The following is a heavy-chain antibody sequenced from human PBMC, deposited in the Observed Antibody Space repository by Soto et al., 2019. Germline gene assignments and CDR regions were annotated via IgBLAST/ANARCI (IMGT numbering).Heavy chain of an antibody. J-gene: IGHJ4*02. CDR3: VRENEMAGATSAFEY. D-gene: IGHD1-26*01. CDR2: IDARSNYI. CDR1: GVRVNAYS. Sequence: KTGGSPRLSCGASGVRVNAYSMNWVRKAPQKGLEWVSLIDARSNYIYYADSVKGRFTISRDNARNSLYLQMDSLRVEDTAVYYCVRENEMAGATSAFEYWGQGTPVTVSS. V-gene: IGHV3-21*06.